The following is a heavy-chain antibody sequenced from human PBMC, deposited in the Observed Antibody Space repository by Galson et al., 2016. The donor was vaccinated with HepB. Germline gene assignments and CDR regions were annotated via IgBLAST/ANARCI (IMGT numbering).Heavy chain of an antibody. V-gene: IGHV3-9*01. J-gene: IGHJ4*02. Sequence: SLRLSCAASGFTFDDSAMHWVRQAPGKGLVWVSGIDWKGGDIGYADSVKGRFTISRDNAMNSLYPQMNNLRTEDTAFYYCAKGTGSFIPYYLDHWGQGILVTVSS. CDR2: IDWKGGDI. CDR1: GFTFDDSA. CDR3: AKGTGSFIPYYLDH. D-gene: IGHD3-10*01.